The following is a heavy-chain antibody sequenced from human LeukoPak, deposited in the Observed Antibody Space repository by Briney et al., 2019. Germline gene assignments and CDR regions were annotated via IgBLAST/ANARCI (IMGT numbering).Heavy chain of an antibody. V-gene: IGHV4-59*01. D-gene: IGHD3-22*01. Sequence: SETLPLTCTVSGGSISSYYWSWIRQPPGKGLEWIGYIYYSGSTNYNPSLKSRVTISVDTSKNQFSLKLSSVTAADTAVYYCARGSGYYPIDYWGQGTLVTVSS. CDR2: IYYSGST. J-gene: IGHJ4*02. CDR3: ARGSGYYPIDY. CDR1: GGSISSYY.